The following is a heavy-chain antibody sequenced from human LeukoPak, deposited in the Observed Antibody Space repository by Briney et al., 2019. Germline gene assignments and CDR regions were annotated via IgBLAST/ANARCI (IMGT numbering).Heavy chain of an antibody. CDR2: ISSSSTYI. CDR1: GFTFSTYN. V-gene: IGHV3-21*06. Sequence: GGSLRLSCVASGFTFSTYNMNWVRQAPGKGLEWVSFISSSSTYIYYAESVKGRFTISRDDAKNSLYLQMNSLRAEDTAIYFCARVDYFDFWGQGTLVTVSS. J-gene: IGHJ4*02. CDR3: ARVDYFDF.